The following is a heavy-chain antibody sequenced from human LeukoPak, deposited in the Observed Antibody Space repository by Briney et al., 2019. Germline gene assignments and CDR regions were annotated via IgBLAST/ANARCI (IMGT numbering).Heavy chain of an antibody. J-gene: IGHJ4*02. CDR2: IYYTVST. CDR1: GGSISRFY. D-gene: IGHD6-13*01. V-gene: IGHV4-59*01. CDR3: AGGGSRIAAASYS. Sequence: SETLSLTCTVSGGSISRFYWSCIRQPPGKGLEWGGYIYYTVSTNHNHCLKSRVTRSVDTSKDHSTLRLGAVTAEDTAVYYWAGGGSRIAAASYSWGQGTLVTVSS.